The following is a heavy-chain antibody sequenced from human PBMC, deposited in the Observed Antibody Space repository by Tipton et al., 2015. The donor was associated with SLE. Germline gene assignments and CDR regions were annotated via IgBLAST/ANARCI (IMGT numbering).Heavy chain of an antibody. CDR1: GGSFSGYY. CDR2: INHSGST. CDR3: ARSVWGSYRYYYFDY. V-gene: IGHV4-34*01. J-gene: IGHJ4*02. D-gene: IGHD3-16*02. Sequence: TLSLTCAVYGGSFSGYYWCWIRQPPGKGLEWIGEINHSGSTNYNPSLKSRVTILVDTSKNHFSLKLSSVTAADTAVYYCARSVWGSYRYYYFDYWGQGTLVTVSS.